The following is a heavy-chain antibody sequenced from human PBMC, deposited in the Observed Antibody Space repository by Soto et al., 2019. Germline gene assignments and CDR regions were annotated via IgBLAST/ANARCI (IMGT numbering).Heavy chain of an antibody. D-gene: IGHD3-10*01. CDR1: GGSFSGYY. CDR3: ARGYLLWFGELKVARWFDP. J-gene: IGHJ5*02. CDR2: INHSGST. Sequence: QVQLQQWGAGLLKPSETLSLTCAVYGGSFSGYYWSWIRQPPGKGLEWIGEINHSGSTNYNPSLKSRVTTAVDTSKNQFSLKLSSVTAADTAVYYCARGYLLWFGELKVARWFDPWGQGTLVTVSS. V-gene: IGHV4-34*01.